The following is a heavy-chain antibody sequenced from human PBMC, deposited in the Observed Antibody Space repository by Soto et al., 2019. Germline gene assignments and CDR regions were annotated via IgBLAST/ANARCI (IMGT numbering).Heavy chain of an antibody. V-gene: IGHV3-30-3*01. Sequence: PGGSLRLSCDASGFTFSSYFLHWVRQAPGKGLEWVTVISYDGGNQYYADSVKGRFTISRDKANDTLYLQMHSLRSDDTAVYFCARGPITQTSFIDHWGQGTLVTVSS. CDR3: ARGPITQTSFIDH. J-gene: IGHJ4*02. CDR2: ISYDGGNQ. D-gene: IGHD1-20*01. CDR1: GFTFSSYF.